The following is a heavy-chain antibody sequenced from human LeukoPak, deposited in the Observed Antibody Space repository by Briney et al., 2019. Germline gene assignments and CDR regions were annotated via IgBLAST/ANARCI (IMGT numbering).Heavy chain of an antibody. D-gene: IGHD6-13*01. V-gene: IGHV4-61*02. J-gene: IGHJ5*02. CDR2: IYTSGST. CDR1: GGSISSGSYY. CDR3: ARAPEASAGTNWFDP. Sequence: SETLSLTCTVSGGSISSGSYYWSWIRQPAGKGLEWIGRIYTSGSTNYNPSLKSRVTITVDTSKNQFYLTLSSVTAADTAGYYCARAPEASAGTNWFDPWGQGTLVTVSS.